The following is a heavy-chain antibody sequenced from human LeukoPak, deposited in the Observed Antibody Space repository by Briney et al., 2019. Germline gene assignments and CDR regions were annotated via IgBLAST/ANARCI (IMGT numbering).Heavy chain of an antibody. V-gene: IGHV3-30*04. CDR3: AREDGSETVYYYYMDV. D-gene: IGHD5-24*01. CDR2: ISYDGSNK. Sequence: GGSLRLSCAASGFTFSSYAMHWVRQAPGKGLEWVAVISYDGSNKAYADSVKGRFTISRDNSKNTLYLQMNSLRAEDTAVYYCAREDGSETVYYYYMDVWGKGTTVTVSS. J-gene: IGHJ6*03. CDR1: GFTFSSYA.